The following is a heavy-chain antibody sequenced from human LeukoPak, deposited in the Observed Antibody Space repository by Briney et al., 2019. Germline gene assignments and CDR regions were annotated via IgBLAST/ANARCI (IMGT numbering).Heavy chain of an antibody. J-gene: IGHJ4*02. CDR1: GGSISSSSYY. CDR3: ARANTGAGDPRGRYYFDY. CDR2: IYYSGST. V-gene: IGHV4-39*07. D-gene: IGHD3-16*01. Sequence: SETLSLTCTVSGGSISSSSYYWGWIRQPPGKGLEWIGSIYYSGSTYYNPSLKSRVTISVDTSKNQFSLKLSSVTAADTAVYYCARANTGAGDPRGRYYFDYWGQGTLVTVSS.